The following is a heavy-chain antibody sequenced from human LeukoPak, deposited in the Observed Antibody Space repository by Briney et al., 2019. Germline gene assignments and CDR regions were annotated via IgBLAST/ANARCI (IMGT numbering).Heavy chain of an antibody. CDR3: ARDLRHHYGSGSYELGY. D-gene: IGHD3-10*01. Sequence: GGSLRLSCAASGFIFSNYGMHWVRQAPGKGLEWVAVISYDGSNKYYADSVKGRFTISRDNSKNTLYLQMNSLRAEDTAVYYCARDLRHHYGSGSYELGYWGQGTLVTVSS. V-gene: IGHV3-30*03. CDR2: ISYDGSNK. J-gene: IGHJ4*02. CDR1: GFIFSNYG.